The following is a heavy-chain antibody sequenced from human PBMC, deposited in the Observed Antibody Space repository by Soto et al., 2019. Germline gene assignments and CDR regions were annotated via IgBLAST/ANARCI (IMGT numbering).Heavy chain of an antibody. CDR2: ISAYNGNT. J-gene: IGHJ6*02. CDR3: ARERSLVGPGVIPTYYYYGLDV. CDR1: GYTFTSYG. D-gene: IGHD2-2*02. Sequence: QAQLVQSGAEVKKPGASVKVSCKASGYTFTSYGISWVRQAPGQGLVWMGWISAYNGNTDYAQNLQGRVTMTTDTSTSTAYMELRSLRADDTAVYYCARERSLVGPGVIPTYYYYGLDVWGQGTTVTVS. V-gene: IGHV1-18*01.